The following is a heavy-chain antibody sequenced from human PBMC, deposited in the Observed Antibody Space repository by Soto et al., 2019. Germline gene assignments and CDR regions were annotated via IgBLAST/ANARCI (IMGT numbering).Heavy chain of an antibody. CDR3: ARRWGTSFAF. Sequence: QVQLQESGPGLVKPSETLSLTCTVSGGSISSYYWSWIRQPPGKGLEWIGYIYYSGSTNYNPSLKSRVTIXXDTSKTHFSLQVSSVTAADTAVYYCARRWGTSFAFWGPGPLVTVSS. CDR2: IYYSGST. J-gene: IGHJ4*02. D-gene: IGHD7-27*01. CDR1: GGSISSYY. V-gene: IGHV4-59*01.